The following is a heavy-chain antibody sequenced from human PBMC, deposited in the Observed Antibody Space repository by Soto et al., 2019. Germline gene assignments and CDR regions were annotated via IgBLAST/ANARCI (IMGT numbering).Heavy chain of an antibody. V-gene: IGHV3-30-3*01. D-gene: IGHD5-18*01. CDR2: ISYDGSNK. Sequence: PGGSLRISCAASGFTFSSYAMHWVRQAPGKGLEWVVVISYDGSNKYYADSVKGRFTISRDNSKNTLYLQMNSLRAEDTAVYYCASPGYSYGPDAFDIWGQGTMVTVSS. CDR1: GFTFSSYA. J-gene: IGHJ3*02. CDR3: ASPGYSYGPDAFDI.